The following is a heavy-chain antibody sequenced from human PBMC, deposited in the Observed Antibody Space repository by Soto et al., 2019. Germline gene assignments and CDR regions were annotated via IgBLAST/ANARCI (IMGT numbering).Heavy chain of an antibody. CDR1: GFTFSSYA. D-gene: IGHD6-19*01. V-gene: IGHV3-23*01. Sequence: PGGSLRLSCAASGFTFSSYAMSWVRQAPGKGLEWVSAIGGSRGSTYYADSVKGRFTISRDNSKNTLNLHMNSLRAEDTAIYYCAKEVDSSGWYDAFDIWGQGTMVTVSS. CDR2: IGGSRGST. J-gene: IGHJ3*02. CDR3: AKEVDSSGWYDAFDI.